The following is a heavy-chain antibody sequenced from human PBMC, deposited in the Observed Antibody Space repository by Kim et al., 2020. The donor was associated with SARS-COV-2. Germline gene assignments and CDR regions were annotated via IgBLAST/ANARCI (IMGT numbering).Heavy chain of an antibody. CDR3: ARGVSIAGGWFDP. D-gene: IGHD6-13*01. J-gene: IGHJ5*02. V-gene: IGHV3-30*01. Sequence: YADSGKGQFTISRDNSKNALYLQMNSLGAEDTAVYYCARGVSIAGGWFDPWGQGTLVTVSS.